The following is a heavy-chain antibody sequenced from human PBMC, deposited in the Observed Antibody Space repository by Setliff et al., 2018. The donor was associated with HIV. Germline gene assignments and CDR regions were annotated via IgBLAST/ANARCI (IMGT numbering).Heavy chain of an antibody. CDR1: GGTFSSYA. D-gene: IGHD5-18*01. Sequence: SVKVSCKASGGTFSSYAISWVRQAPGQGLEWMGRIIPIFGTANYAQKFQGRVTITADKSTSTAYMELSSLRSEDTAVYYCARDYPRLGYSYGPNYFDYWGREPWSPSPQ. V-gene: IGHV1-69*06. CDR2: IIPIFGTA. J-gene: IGHJ4*02. CDR3: ARDYPRLGYSYGPNYFDY.